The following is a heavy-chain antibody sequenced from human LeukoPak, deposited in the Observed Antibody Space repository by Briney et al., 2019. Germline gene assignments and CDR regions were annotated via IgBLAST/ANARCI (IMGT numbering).Heavy chain of an antibody. CDR1: GASIRSYY. V-gene: IGHV4-59*01. Sequence: SETLSLICTVSGASIRSYYWNWLRQPPGKGLEWIGYINYSGSTNFNPSLKSRATISMDTSKHHFSLKLSSVTAADTAVYYCARDTRSYDSSGYYFFDFWGQGTLVTVSS. D-gene: IGHD3-22*01. J-gene: IGHJ4*02. CDR2: INYSGST. CDR3: ARDTRSYDSSGYYFFDF.